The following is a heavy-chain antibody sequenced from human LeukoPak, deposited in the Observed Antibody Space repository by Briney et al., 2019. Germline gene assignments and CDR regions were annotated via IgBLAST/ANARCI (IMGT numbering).Heavy chain of an antibody. CDR2: VKQDGSEK. CDR1: GFTFSSYW. Sequence: GGSLRLSCAASGFTFSSYWMSWVRQAPGKGLEWAANVKQDGSEKYYVDSVKGRFTISRDNAKNSLYLQMNSLRAEDTAVYYCARDSGYDWILYYFDYWGQGTLVTVSS. J-gene: IGHJ4*02. V-gene: IGHV3-7*01. CDR3: ARDSGYDWILYYFDY. D-gene: IGHD5-12*01.